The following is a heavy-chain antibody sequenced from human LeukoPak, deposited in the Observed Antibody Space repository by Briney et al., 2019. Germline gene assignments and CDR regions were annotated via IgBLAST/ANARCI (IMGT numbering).Heavy chain of an antibody. J-gene: IGHJ6*02. CDR1: GGTFSSYA. V-gene: IGHV1-69*13. CDR3: ARDHIVVVPAAPRGSYYYYGMDV. Sequence: ASVKVSCKASGGTFSSYAISWVRQAPGQGLEWMGGIIPIFGTANYAQKFQGRVTITADESTSTAYMELSSLRSEDTAVYYCARDHIVVVPAAPRGSYYYYGMDVWGQGTTVTVSS. D-gene: IGHD2-2*01. CDR2: IIPIFGTA.